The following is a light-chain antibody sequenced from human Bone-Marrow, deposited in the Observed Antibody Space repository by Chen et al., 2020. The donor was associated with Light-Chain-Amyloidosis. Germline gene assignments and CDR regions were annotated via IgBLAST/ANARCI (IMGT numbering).Light chain of an antibody. CDR3: QQSLSIPYT. CDR2: YAS. V-gene: IGKV1-39*01. J-gene: IGKJ2*01. Sequence: DIQMTQSPSSLSAFVGDRVTITCRASQTISTYLNWYQQKPGKAPKLLISYASGLQSGVPSGFSGSGSGTDFTLTISSLQPEHFATYYCQQSLSIPYTFGQGTKVEIK. CDR1: QTISTY.